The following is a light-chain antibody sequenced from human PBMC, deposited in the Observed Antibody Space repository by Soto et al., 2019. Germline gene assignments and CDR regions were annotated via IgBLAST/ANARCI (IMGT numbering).Light chain of an antibody. J-gene: IGKJ1*01. Sequence: EIVLTQSPATLSLSPGERATLSCSASQSVSSYLAWYQQQPGQAPRLLIYDASNRATGIPARFSGSGSGTDFTLTISSLEPEDFAVYYCQQRSNWPPTFGQGTKVEIK. CDR2: DAS. V-gene: IGKV3-11*01. CDR3: QQRSNWPPT. CDR1: QSVSSY.